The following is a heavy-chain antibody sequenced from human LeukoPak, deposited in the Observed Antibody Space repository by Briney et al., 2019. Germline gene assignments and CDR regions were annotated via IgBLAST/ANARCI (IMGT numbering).Heavy chain of an antibody. V-gene: IGHV3-74*03. Sequence: PGGSLRLSCAACEFTFSSFWMHWVRQAPGKGLVWVSRIKTDGSITTYADSVKGRFTISRDSAKNSLYLQMNSLRAGDTALYYCAKVGGRVSHRSQWLATGSYFDYWGQGTLVTVSS. CDR1: EFTFSSFW. CDR2: IKTDGSIT. CDR3: AKVGGRVSHRSQWLATGSYFDY. D-gene: IGHD6-19*01. J-gene: IGHJ4*02.